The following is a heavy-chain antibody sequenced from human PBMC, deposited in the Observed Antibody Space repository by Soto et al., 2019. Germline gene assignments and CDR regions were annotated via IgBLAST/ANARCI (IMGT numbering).Heavy chain of an antibody. V-gene: IGHV3-23*01. Sequence: PGGSLRLSCAASGFTFSSYAMSWVRQAPGKGLEWVSAISGSGGSTYYADSVKGRFTISRDNSKNTLYLQMNSLRAEDAAVYYCAKDVRNYGVEWFDPWGQGTLVTVSS. D-gene: IGHD4-17*01. CDR3: AKDVRNYGVEWFDP. J-gene: IGHJ5*02. CDR2: ISGSGGST. CDR1: GFTFSSYA.